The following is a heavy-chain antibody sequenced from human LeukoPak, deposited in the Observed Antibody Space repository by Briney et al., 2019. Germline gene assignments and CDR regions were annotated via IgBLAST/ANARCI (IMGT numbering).Heavy chain of an antibody. J-gene: IGHJ4*02. D-gene: IGHD5-12*01. V-gene: IGHV3-30*02. CDR1: GFTFSSYG. CDR3: AKDYDIVATIPLPLFDY. CDR2: IRYDGSNK. Sequence: GGSLRLSCAASGFTFSSYGIHWVRQAPGKGLEWVAFIRYDGSNKYYTDSVKGRFTISRDNSKNTLYLQMNSLRAEDTAVYYCAKDYDIVATIPLPLFDYWGQGTLVTVSS.